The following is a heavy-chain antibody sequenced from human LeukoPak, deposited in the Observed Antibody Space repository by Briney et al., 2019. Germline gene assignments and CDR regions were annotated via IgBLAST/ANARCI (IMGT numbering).Heavy chain of an antibody. Sequence: PGGSLRLSCAASGFTFSSYAMSWVRQAPGKGLEWVLAISGSGGSTYYADSVKGRFTISRDNSKNTLYLQMNSLRADDTAVYYRAKRSGSYGPFDYWGQGILVTVSS. CDR2: ISGSGGST. CDR1: GFTFSSYA. J-gene: IGHJ4*02. D-gene: IGHD3-10*01. V-gene: IGHV3-23*01. CDR3: AKRSGSYGPFDY.